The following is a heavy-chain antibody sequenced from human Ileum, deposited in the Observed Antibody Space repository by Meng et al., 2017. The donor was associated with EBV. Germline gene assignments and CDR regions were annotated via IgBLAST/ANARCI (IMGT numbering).Heavy chain of an antibody. Sequence: VRLVESWGGLVKPGGSLCLSCAASGFTFTNAWMSWVRQAPGKGLEWVGRIRNKTNGGTTDYAAPVKGRFSISRDDSKNTLYLQMNSLKIEDTAMYYCTTGKQWLVPWGQGTLVTVSS. J-gene: IGHJ5*02. V-gene: IGHV3-15*01. D-gene: IGHD6-19*01. CDR1: GFTFTNAW. CDR2: IRNKTNGGTT. CDR3: TTGKQWLVP.